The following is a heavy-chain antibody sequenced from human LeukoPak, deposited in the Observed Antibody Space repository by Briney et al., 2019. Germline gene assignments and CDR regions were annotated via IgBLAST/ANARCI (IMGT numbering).Heavy chain of an antibody. J-gene: IGHJ5*02. CDR2: IKQDGSEK. CDR1: GFTFSIYW. V-gene: IGHV3-7*05. Sequence: GGSLRLSCATSGFTFSIYWMSWVRQAPGKGLEWVANIKQDGSEKYYVDSVKGRFTISRDNAKNSLYLQMNSLRAEDTAVYSCARYQSGGWFDPWGQGTLVTVSS. D-gene: IGHD3-10*01. CDR3: ARYQSGGWFDP.